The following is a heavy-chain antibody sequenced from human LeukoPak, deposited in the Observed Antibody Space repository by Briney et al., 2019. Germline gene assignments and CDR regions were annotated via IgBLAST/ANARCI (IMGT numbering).Heavy chain of an antibody. V-gene: IGHV3-9*03. D-gene: IGHD3-16*02. CDR2: ISWNSGSI. Sequence: GRSLRLSCAASGFTFDDYAMHWVRQAPGKGLEWVSGISWNSGSIVYADSVKGRFTISRDNAKNSLYLQMNSLRAEDMALYYCAKSPGAGSYRSYFDYWGQGTLVTVSS. J-gene: IGHJ4*02. CDR3: AKSPGAGSYRSYFDY. CDR1: GFTFDDYA.